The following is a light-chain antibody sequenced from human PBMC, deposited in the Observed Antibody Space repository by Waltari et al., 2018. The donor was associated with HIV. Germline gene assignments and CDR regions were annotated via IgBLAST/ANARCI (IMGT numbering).Light chain of an antibody. CDR2: GAS. V-gene: IGKV3-20*01. Sequence: EIVLTQSPGTLSLYPGASATLSCRASQSVSSSYLAWYQQKPGQAPRLLIYGASSRATGIPDRFSGSGSGTDFTLTISRLEPEDFAVYYCQQYGSSLPWTFGQGTKVEIK. CDR1: QSVSSSY. CDR3: QQYGSSLPWT. J-gene: IGKJ1*01.